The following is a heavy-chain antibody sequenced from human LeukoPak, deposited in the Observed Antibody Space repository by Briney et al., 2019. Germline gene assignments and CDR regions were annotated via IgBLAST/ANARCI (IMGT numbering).Heavy chain of an antibody. CDR2: IYPGDSDT. J-gene: IGHJ6*03. V-gene: IGHV5-51*01. CDR1: GYSFTSYW. Sequence: GESLKICCKGSGYSFTSYWIGWVRQMPGKGLEWIGLIYPGDSDTRYSPSFQGQVTISADKSISTAYLQWSSLKASDTAMYYCARRGIAAAGTYYYYYMDVWGKGTSVTVSS. D-gene: IGHD6-13*01. CDR3: ARRGIAAAGTYYYYYMDV.